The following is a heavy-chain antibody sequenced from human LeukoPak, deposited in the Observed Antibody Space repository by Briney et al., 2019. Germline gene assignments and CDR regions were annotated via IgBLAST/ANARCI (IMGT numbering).Heavy chain of an antibody. D-gene: IGHD3-3*01. CDR2: IIPIFGTA. CDR3: ARVRGITIFGVAHYYYYMDV. J-gene: IGHJ6*03. CDR1: GGTFSSYA. Sequence: ASVKVSCKASGGTFSSYAISWVRQAPGQGHEWMGGIIPIFGTANYAQKFQGRVTITADESTSTAYMELSSLRSEDTAVYYCARVRGITIFGVAHYYYYMDVWGKGTTVTVSS. V-gene: IGHV1-69*13.